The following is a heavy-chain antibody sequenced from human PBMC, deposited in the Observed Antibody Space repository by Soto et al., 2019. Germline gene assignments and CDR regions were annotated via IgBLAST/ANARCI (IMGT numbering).Heavy chain of an antibody. CDR1: GFTCSSYW. V-gene: IGHV3-7*01. D-gene: IGHD2-15*01. J-gene: IGHJ4*02. CDR2: IKQDGSEK. Sequence: GGSLRLSCAASGFTCSSYWMSWVRQAPGKGLEWVANIKQDGSEKYYVDSVKGRFTISRDNAKNSLFLQMNSLRAEDTAVYYCATPGWYVNGYWGQGTLVTVSS. CDR3: ATPGWYVNGY.